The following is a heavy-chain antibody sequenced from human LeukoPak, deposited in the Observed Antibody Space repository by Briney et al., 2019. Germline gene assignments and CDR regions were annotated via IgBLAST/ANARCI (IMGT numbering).Heavy chain of an antibody. CDR3: ARDSSGYDYYYYYYMDV. CDR2: IKQDGSEK. V-gene: IGHV3-7*01. D-gene: IGHD5-12*01. J-gene: IGHJ6*03. CDR1: GFTFSSYW. Sequence: PGGSLRLSCAASGFTFSSYWMSWVRQAPGKGLEWVANIKQDGSEKYYVDSVKGRFTISRDNAKNSLYLQMNSLRAEDTAVCYCARDSSGYDYYYYYYMDVWGKGTTVTVSS.